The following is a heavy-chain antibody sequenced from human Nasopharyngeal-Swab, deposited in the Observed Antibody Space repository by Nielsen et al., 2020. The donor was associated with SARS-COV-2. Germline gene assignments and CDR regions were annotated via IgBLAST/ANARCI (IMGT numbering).Heavy chain of an antibody. CDR3: ATAYNGNYYWDY. CDR1: GYSFSSYW. V-gene: IGHV5-51*01. D-gene: IGHD1-7*01. J-gene: IGHJ4*02. CDR2: MYPRDSDT. Sequence: GESLKISCTGSGYSFSSYWICWVRQMPGKVLEWMGIMYPRDSDTRYSPSFQGQVTISADKSISTAYLQWSSLKASDTAMYYCATAYNGNYYWDYWGQGTLVTVSS.